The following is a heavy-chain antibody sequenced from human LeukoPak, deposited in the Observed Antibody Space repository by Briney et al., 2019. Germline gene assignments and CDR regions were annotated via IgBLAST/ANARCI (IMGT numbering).Heavy chain of an antibody. J-gene: IGHJ5*02. CDR1: GGSISSYY. Sequence: PSETLSLTCAVSGGSISSYYWSWIRQPAGKGLEWIARIYSIGNTNYNPSLKSRVTMSVDTSKNQFSLKLSSVTAADTAVYYCARTSPNNQNYSWFDLWGQGTLVTVSS. D-gene: IGHD1-7*01. CDR2: IYSIGNT. V-gene: IGHV4-4*07. CDR3: ARTSPNNQNYSWFDL.